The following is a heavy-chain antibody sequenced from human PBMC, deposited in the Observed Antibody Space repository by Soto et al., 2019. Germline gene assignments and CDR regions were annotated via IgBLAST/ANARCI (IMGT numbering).Heavy chain of an antibody. CDR1: GGSISSGDYY. CDR2: IYYSGST. V-gene: IGHV4-30-4*01. D-gene: IGHD6-13*01. CDR3: ARAAAAAGTYYYYGMGV. J-gene: IGHJ6*02. Sequence: SETLSLTCTVSGGSISSGDYYWSWILQPPGKGLEWIGYIYYSGSTYYNPSLKSRVTISVDTSKNQFSLKLSSVTAADTAVYYCARAAAAAGTYYYYGMGVWGQGTTVTVS.